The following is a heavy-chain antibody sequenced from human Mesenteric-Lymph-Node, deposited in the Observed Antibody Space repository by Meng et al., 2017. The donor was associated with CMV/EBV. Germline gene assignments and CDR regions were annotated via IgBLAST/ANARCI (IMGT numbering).Heavy chain of an antibody. V-gene: IGHV3-66*02. J-gene: IGHJ4*02. CDR3: AKDRRITGTYYYFDY. Sequence: GESLKISCAASGFTVSSNYMSWVRQAAGKGLEWVSVIYTGGSTYYADSVKGRFTISRDNSKNTLYLQMNSLRAEDTAVYYCAKDRRITGTYYYFDYWGQGTLVTVSS. CDR2: IYTGGST. D-gene: IGHD1-7*01. CDR1: GFTVSSNY.